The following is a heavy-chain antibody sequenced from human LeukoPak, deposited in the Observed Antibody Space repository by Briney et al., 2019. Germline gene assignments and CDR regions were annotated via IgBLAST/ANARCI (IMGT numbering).Heavy chain of an antibody. V-gene: IGHV3-33*08. J-gene: IGHJ3*02. CDR3: ARGLRNTDTFDI. CDR1: GFTVSSNY. Sequence: GGSLRLSCAASGFTVSSNYMSWVRQAPGKGLEWVAVIWYDGSNKYYADSVKGRFTISRDNSKSTVYLQMNSLRAEDTAVYYCARGLRNTDTFDIWGQGTMVTVSS. CDR2: IWYDGSNK.